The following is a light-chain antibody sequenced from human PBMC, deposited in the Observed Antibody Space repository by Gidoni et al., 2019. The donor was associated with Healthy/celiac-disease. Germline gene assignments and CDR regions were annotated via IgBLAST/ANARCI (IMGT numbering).Light chain of an antibody. CDR1: QSVSSSY. V-gene: IGKV3-20*01. Sequence: EIVLTQSPGTLSLSPGERATLSCRASQSVSSSYLAWYQQKPGQAPRLLIHGASSRATGIPDRFSGSGSGTDFTLTISRLEPEDFAVYYCQQYGSSSWTFXXXTKVEIK. J-gene: IGKJ1*01. CDR2: GAS. CDR3: QQYGSSSWT.